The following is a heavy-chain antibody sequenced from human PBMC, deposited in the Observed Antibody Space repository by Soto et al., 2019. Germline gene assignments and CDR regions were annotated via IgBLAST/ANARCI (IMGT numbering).Heavy chain of an antibody. CDR3: ARIDADGGFDY. J-gene: IGHJ4*02. CDR1: GDSVSSDSAA. V-gene: IGHV6-1*01. CDR2: TYYRSKWNT. Sequence: SQTLSLTCVISGDSVSSDSAAWFWIRQSPSGGLEWLGRTYYRSKWNTDYAVSVRSRLTIDTDTSKNQFSLELKSVTPEDTVVYYCARIDADGGFDYWGQGTLVSVSS. D-gene: IGHD4-17*01.